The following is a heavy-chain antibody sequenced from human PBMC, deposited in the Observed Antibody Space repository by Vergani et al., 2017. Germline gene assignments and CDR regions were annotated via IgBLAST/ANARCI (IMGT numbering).Heavy chain of an antibody. CDR2: IYYSGST. D-gene: IGHD6-13*01. J-gene: IGHJ4*02. CDR3: ARGRSSSGGYFDY. V-gene: IGHV4-30-4*08. CDR1: GGSISSGDYY. Sequence: QVQLQESGPGLVKPSQTLSLTCTVSGGSISSGDYYWSWIRQPPGKGLEWIGYIYYSGSTYYNPSLKSRVTISVDTSKNQFSLKLSSVTAADAAVYYCARGRSSSGGYFDYWGQGTLVTVSS.